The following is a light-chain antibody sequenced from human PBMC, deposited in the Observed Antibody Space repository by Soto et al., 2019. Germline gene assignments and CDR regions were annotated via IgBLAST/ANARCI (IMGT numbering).Light chain of an antibody. Sequence: PKTPSSLSASVGDRVTITCRASQCISSYLAWYQQKPGKAPKLLIYAASTLQSGVPSRFSGSGSGTDFTLTISCLQSEDFATYYCQQYYSYLRTFGQGTKVDIK. V-gene: IGKV1-8*01. CDR2: AAS. CDR3: QQYYSYLRT. J-gene: IGKJ1*01. CDR1: QCISSY.